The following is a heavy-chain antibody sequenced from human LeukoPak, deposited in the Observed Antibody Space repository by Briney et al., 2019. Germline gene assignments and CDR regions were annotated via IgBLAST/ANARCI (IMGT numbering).Heavy chain of an antibody. CDR2: IYYRGST. Sequence: SETLSLTCTVSGGSISSYYWSWIRQPAGKGLEWIGYIYYRGSTNHNPSLKSRVTISADTSKNQFSLNLSSVTAADTAVYYCARATHGGGWGYYDYWGQGTLVTVSS. CDR3: ARATHGGGWGYYDY. V-gene: IGHV4-59*01. D-gene: IGHD3-22*01. J-gene: IGHJ4*02. CDR1: GGSISSYY.